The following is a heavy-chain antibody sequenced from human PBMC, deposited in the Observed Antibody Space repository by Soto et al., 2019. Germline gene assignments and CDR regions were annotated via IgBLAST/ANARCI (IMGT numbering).Heavy chain of an antibody. CDR2: IWYDGSNK. V-gene: IGHV3-33*08. J-gene: IGHJ6*02. CDR3: ARGNFWSGYGNTSYYYYGMDV. D-gene: IGHD3-3*01. CDR1: GFTLSSYR. Sequence: GALTLSCAASGFTLSSYRIDWVRQTPGKGLERLAVIWYDGSNKYYADSVKGRFTTSRDNSKNTLYLQMNSLSEDDPDVYYCARGNFWSGYGNTSYYYYGMDVWGQGTTVTVSS.